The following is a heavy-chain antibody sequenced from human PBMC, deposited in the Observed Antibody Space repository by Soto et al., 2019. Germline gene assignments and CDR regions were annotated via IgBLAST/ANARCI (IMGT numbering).Heavy chain of an antibody. CDR2: IYWDGDK. J-gene: IGHJ4*02. V-gene: IGHV2-5*02. Sequence: QITLKESGPTLVKPTQTLTLTCTFSGVSLSTNGVGVGWIRQPPGKALEWLALIYWDGDKRYSPSLRSRLTLTKDTSKNQVVLTMTNMDPVDTATYYCARRRDGTYALDYWGQGTLVTVAS. CDR3: ARRRDGTYALDY. D-gene: IGHD1-26*01. CDR1: GVSLSTNGVG.